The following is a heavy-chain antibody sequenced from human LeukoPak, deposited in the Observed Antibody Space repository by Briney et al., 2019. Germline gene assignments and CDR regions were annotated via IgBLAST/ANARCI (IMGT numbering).Heavy chain of an antibody. CDR1: GGSFSGYY. V-gene: IGHV4-34*01. Sequence: SETLSLTCAVYGGSFSGYYWSWIRQPPGKGLEWIGEINHSGSTNYNPSLKSRVTISVDTSKNQFSLKLSSVTAADTAVYYCARIVGATTVTFDYWGRGTLVTVSS. J-gene: IGHJ4*02. D-gene: IGHD1-26*01. CDR3: ARIVGATTVTFDY. CDR2: INHSGST.